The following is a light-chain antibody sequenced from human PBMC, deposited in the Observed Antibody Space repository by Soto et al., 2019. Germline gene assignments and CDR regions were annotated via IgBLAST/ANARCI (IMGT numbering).Light chain of an antibody. Sequence: AIRMTQSPSSLSASTGDRVTITCRASQGISSYLAWYQQKPGKAPKLLIDAASTLQSGVPPRFSGSGSGTGFTLTITSLQPGDFATYYCLQYNSYPRTFGQGTKVDIK. J-gene: IGKJ1*01. V-gene: IGKV1-8*01. CDR2: AAS. CDR1: QGISSY. CDR3: LQYNSYPRT.